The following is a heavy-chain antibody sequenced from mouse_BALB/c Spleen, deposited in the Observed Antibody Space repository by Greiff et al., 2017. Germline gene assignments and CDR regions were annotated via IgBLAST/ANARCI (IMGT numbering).Heavy chain of an antibody. CDR3: NAGRVLVGYAMDY. J-gene: IGHJ4*01. V-gene: IGHV14-4*02. D-gene: IGHD1-1*02. CDR2: IDPENGDT. Sequence: DVQLQESGAELVRSGASVKLSCTASGFNIKDYYMHWVKQRPEQGLEWIGWIDPENGDTEYAPKFQGKATMTADTSSNTAYLQLSSLTSEDTAVYYCNAGRVLVGYAMDYWGQGTSVTVSS. CDR1: GFNIKDYY.